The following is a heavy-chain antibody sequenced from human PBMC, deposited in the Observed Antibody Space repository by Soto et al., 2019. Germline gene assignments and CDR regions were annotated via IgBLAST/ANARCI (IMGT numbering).Heavy chain of an antibody. J-gene: IGHJ4*02. V-gene: IGHV3-48*02. D-gene: IGHD3-10*01. CDR1: GFTFSDYS. CDR3: ARDAGSWGY. CDR2: ISSIISTI. Sequence: GSLRLSCAASGFTFSDYSMYWVRQAPVNGLEFVSYISSIISTIYYADSVKGRFTISRDNAKNSLYLQMKSLRDYDTAVYYCARDAGSWGYWGQGTMVTVSS.